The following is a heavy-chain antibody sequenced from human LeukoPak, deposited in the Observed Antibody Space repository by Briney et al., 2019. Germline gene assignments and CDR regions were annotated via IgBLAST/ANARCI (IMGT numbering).Heavy chain of an antibody. CDR3: AKDRPDYYDSSGSWDY. J-gene: IGHJ4*02. Sequence: PGGSLRLSCAASGFTFSSYAMSWVRQAPGKGLEWVSAISDSGGSTYYADSVEGRFTISRDNSKNTLYLQMNSLRAEDTAVYYCAKDRPDYYDSSGSWDYWGQGALVTVSS. CDR2: ISDSGGST. V-gene: IGHV3-23*01. D-gene: IGHD3-22*01. CDR1: GFTFSSYA.